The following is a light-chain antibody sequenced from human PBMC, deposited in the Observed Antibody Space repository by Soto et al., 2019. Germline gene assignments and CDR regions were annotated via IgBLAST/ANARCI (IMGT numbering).Light chain of an antibody. CDR3: QQSYSSPWT. J-gene: IGKJ1*01. V-gene: IGKV1-39*01. CDR2: AAS. CDR1: QSISNY. Sequence: DIQMTQSPSSLSASVGDRVTITCRGSQSISNYLNWYQQKPGKAPKVLIYAASNLQGGVPSRFSGSGSGTDFTLTISSLQPEDFATYYCQQSYSSPWTFGQGTKVEIK.